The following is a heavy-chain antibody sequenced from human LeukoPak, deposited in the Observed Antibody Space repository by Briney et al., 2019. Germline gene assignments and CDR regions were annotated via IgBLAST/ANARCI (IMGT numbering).Heavy chain of an antibody. CDR3: ARWGGSSLWLGMRANFDY. Sequence: SETLSLTCAVYGGSFSGYYWSWIRQAPGKGLEWIGEINHSGSTNYNPSLKSRVTISVDTSKNQFSLKLSSVTAADTAVYYCARWGGSSLWLGMRANFDYWGQGTLVTVSS. CDR2: INHSGST. D-gene: IGHD3-10*01. V-gene: IGHV4-34*01. CDR1: GGSFSGYY. J-gene: IGHJ4*02.